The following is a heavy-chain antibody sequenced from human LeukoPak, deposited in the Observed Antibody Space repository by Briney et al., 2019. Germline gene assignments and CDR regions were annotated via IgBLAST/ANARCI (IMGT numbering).Heavy chain of an antibody. V-gene: IGHV1-69*13. CDR3: ARDAHTSLVVPAAMIGYYGMDV. CDR2: IIPIFGTA. Sequence: SVKVSCKASGGTFSSYAISWVRQTPGQGLEWMGGIIPIFGTANYAQKFQGRVTITADESTSTAYMELSSLRSEDTAVYYCARDAHTSLVVPAAMIGYYGMDVWGKGTMVTVSS. CDR1: GGTFSSYA. D-gene: IGHD2-2*01. J-gene: IGHJ6*04.